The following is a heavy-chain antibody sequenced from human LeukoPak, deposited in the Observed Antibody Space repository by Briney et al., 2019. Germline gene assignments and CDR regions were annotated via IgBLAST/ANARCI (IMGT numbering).Heavy chain of an antibody. Sequence: GGSPRLSCTASGFTFSSYSLYWVRQAPGKGLECVAVISYHESNKYYADSVKGRFTISRDNSKDTLFLQMNSLRAEDTAVYYCARNVESAYYDFGDGMDVWGQGTTVTVSS. D-gene: IGHD3-3*01. J-gene: IGHJ6*02. V-gene: IGHV3-30-3*01. CDR1: GFTFSSYS. CDR3: ARNVESAYYDFGDGMDV. CDR2: ISYHESNK.